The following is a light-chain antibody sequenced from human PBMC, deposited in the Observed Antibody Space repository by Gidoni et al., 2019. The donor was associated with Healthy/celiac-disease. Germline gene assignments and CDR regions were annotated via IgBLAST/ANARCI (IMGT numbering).Light chain of an antibody. V-gene: IGLV2-11*01. CDR3: CSYAGSYHVV. CDR1: TSDVGGYNS. J-gene: IGLJ2*01. CDR2: DVS. Sequence: QSALTQPRAVSESPGQSVTISCSGTTSDVGGYNSVSWYQQHPGKAPKLMIYDVSNRPSGVPDRFSGSKSGNTASLTISGLQAEDEADYYCCSYAGSYHVVFGGGTKLTVL.